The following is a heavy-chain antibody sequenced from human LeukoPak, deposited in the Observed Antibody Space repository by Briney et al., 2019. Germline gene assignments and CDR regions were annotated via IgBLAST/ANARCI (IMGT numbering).Heavy chain of an antibody. V-gene: IGHV3-48*02. CDR3: ARDRRWELPLDY. CDR1: GFTFSSYS. J-gene: IGHJ4*02. CDR2: ISSSSSSTI. D-gene: IGHD1-26*01. Sequence: GGSLILSCAASGFTFSSYSMNWVRQAPGKGLEWVSYISSSSSSTIYYADSVKGRFTISRDNAKNSLYLQMNSLRDEDTAVYYCARDRRWELPLDYWGQGTLVTVSS.